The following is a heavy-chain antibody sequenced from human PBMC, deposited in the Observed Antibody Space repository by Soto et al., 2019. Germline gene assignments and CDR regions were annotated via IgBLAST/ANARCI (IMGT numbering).Heavy chain of an antibody. J-gene: IGHJ1*01. D-gene: IGHD3-22*01. V-gene: IGHV1-2*02. CDR1: GYTFTGYY. CDR3: ARDRARTYCYDSSGHRPSPRYFQN. CDR2: INPNSGGT. Sequence: ASVKVSCKASGYTFTGYYMHWVRQAPGQGLEWMGWINPNSGGTNYAQKFQGRVTMTRDTSISTAYMELSRLRSDDTAVYYCARDRARTYCYDSSGHRPSPRYFQNWGQGTLVTIAS.